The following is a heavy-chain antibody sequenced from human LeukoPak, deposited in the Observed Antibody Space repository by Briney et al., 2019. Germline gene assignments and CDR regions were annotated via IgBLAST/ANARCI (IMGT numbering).Heavy chain of an antibody. Sequence: SETLSLTCTVSGASISSYYWGWIRQPPGKGLEYIGYIHYSGITMYNPSLKSRVTILVDMSKNQFSLKLSSVTAADTAVYYCAKEVRILTLWSQGTLVTVSS. CDR2: IHYSGIT. V-gene: IGHV4-59*01. J-gene: IGHJ4*02. CDR3: AKEVRILTL. D-gene: IGHD3-9*01. CDR1: GASISSYY.